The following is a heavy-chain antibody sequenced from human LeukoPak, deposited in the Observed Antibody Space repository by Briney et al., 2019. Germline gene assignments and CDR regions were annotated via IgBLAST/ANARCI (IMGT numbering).Heavy chain of an antibody. CDR2: IYYSGST. D-gene: IGHD3-22*01. Sequence: PSETLSLTCTVSGGSISSYYWSWIRQPPGKGLEWIGYIYYSGSTNYNPSLESRLTISVDTSKNQFSLKLSSVTAADTAVYYCGRHQHDYDSSGYRPDAFDIWGQGPMVTVSA. J-gene: IGHJ3*02. CDR3: GRHQHDYDSSGYRPDAFDI. CDR1: GGSISSYY. V-gene: IGHV4-59*08.